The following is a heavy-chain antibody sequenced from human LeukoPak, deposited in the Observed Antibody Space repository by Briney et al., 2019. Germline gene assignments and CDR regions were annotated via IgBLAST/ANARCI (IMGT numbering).Heavy chain of an antibody. D-gene: IGHD6-13*01. V-gene: IGHV4-34*01. J-gene: IGHJ2*01. CDR1: GGSFSGDY. CDR3: ARVYYSSSYDYWYFDL. Sequence: PSETLSLTCAVYGGSFSGDYWSWIRQPPGKGLEWIGEINHSGSTNYNPSLKSRVTISVDTSKNQFSLKLSSVTAADTAVYYCARVYYSSSYDYWYFDLWGRGTLVTVSS. CDR2: INHSGST.